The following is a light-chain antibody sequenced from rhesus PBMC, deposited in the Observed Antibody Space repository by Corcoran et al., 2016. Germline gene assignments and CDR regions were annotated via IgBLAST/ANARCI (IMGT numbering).Light chain of an antibody. CDR2: AAS. CDR3: QHYYDNPLT. J-gene: IGKJ4*01. V-gene: IGKV1S12*01. CDR1: QNIYSN. Sequence: DIQMTQSPSALSASVGDRVTISCRASQNIYSNLAWYQQKPGKAPKLLIYAASSLQTGIPSRFSGSGSGTDFTLTISSLQPEDSAAYYCQHYYDNPLTFGRGTKVEIK.